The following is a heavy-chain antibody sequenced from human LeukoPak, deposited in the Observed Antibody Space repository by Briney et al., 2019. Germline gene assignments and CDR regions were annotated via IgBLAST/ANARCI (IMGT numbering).Heavy chain of an antibody. CDR3: TRERRGSYYAFES. Sequence: PGGSLRLSCAASAFSVSDYSISWIRQTQGKGPEWISYVMSGRGSTNYADSVKGRFTISRDNAKNSVALQLDGLRADDTAVYFCTRERRGSYYAFESWGQGTLVTVSS. J-gene: IGHJ4*02. CDR1: AFSVSDYS. CDR2: VMSGRGST. D-gene: IGHD3-16*01. V-gene: IGHV3-11*05.